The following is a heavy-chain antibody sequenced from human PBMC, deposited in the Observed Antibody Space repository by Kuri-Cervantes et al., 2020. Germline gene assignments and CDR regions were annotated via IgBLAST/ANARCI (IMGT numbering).Heavy chain of an antibody. CDR1: GFTFSSYA. V-gene: IGHV3-23*01. D-gene: IGHD3-10*01. CDR2: ISGSGGST. Sequence: GESLKISCAASGFTFSSYAMSWVRQAPGKGLEWVSAISGSGGSTYYADSVKGRFTISRDNSMNTLYLQMNSLRAEDTAVYYCAKDPYYGSGSYYLPTHFDYWGQGTLVTVSS. J-gene: IGHJ4*02. CDR3: AKDPYYGSGSYYLPTHFDY.